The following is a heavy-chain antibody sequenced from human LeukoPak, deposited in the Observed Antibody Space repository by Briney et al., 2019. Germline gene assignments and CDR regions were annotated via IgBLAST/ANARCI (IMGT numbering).Heavy chain of an antibody. J-gene: IGHJ4*02. Sequence: GVSLRLSCAASGFTFSIYSMNWVRGAPGKGLEWLSSITSSSNYIYYADSVKGRFTISRDNVQNSLYLQMNSLRAEDTAMYYCARDRGYFDNWGQGTLVTVSS. CDR3: ARDRGYFDN. V-gene: IGHV3-21*01. CDR2: ITSSSNYI. CDR1: GFTFSIYS.